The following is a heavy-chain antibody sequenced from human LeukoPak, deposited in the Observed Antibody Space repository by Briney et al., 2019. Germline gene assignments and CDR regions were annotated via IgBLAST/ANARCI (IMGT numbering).Heavy chain of an antibody. CDR3: ARQGSSSSWYPKPDAGED. D-gene: IGHD6-13*01. CDR2: INPNSGGT. CDR1: GYTFTGYY. V-gene: IGHV1-2*02. Sequence: ASVKVSCKASGYTFTGYYMHWVRQAPGQGLEWMGWINPNSGGTNYAQKFQGRVTMTRDTSISTAYMGLSRLRSDDTAVYYCARQGSSSSWYPKPDAGEDWGQGTLVTVSS. J-gene: IGHJ4*02.